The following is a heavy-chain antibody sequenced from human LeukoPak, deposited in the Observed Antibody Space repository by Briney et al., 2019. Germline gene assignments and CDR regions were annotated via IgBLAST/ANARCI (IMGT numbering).Heavy chain of an antibody. CDR2: INQDGSEQ. Sequence: GGSLRLSCAASGFTFSSYWMSWVRLAPGKGLEWVANINQDGSEQYYVDSVKGRFTISRDNTKNSLYLQMNSLRAEDTAVYYCARVGYCSTTSCYWRAFDYWGQGTLVTVSS. V-gene: IGHV3-7*01. J-gene: IGHJ4*02. CDR1: GFTFSSYW. CDR3: ARVGYCSTTSCYWRAFDY. D-gene: IGHD2-2*01.